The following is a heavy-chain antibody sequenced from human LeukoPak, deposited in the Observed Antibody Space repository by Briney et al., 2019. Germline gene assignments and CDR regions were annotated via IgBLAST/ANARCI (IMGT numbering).Heavy chain of an antibody. CDR1: GFTFKNYN. V-gene: IGHV3-21*03. D-gene: IGHD5-24*01. Sequence: PGGSLRLSCAASGFTFKNYNLNWVRQAPGKGLEWIPSISGTSSPIYYADSVKGRFTISRDNAKNSLYLQMNSLRAEDTAVYYCAGSIRATIQRAFDYWGQGTLVTVSS. CDR2: ISGTSSPI. CDR3: AGSIRATIQRAFDY. J-gene: IGHJ4*02.